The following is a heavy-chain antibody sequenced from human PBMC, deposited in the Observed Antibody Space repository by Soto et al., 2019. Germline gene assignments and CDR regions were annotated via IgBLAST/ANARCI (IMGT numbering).Heavy chain of an antibody. CDR1: GSSLSDYA. Sequence: GGSLRLSCAASGSSLSDYAMSWVRQASGKRLEWVSTISGNGETTYYADSVKGRFTLSTDSSKRSLFLQMSSLRAEDTAVYYCAKDHYSGSGSYTYYYLSYGMDVWGRGSTVTVSS. CDR2: ISGNGETT. CDR3: AKDHYSGSGSYTYYYLSYGMDV. V-gene: IGHV3-23*01. D-gene: IGHD3-10*01. J-gene: IGHJ6*02.